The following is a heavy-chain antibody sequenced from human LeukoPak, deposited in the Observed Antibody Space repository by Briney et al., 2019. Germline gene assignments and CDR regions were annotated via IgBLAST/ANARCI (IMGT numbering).Heavy chain of an antibody. CDR3: ARGYSSSWSPGFDY. Sequence: SQTLSLTCTVSGGSISSGSYYWSWIRQPAGKGLEWIGRIYTSGSTYYNPSLKSRVTISVDTSKNQFSLKLSSVTAADTAVYYCARGYSSSWSPGFDYWGQGTLVTVSS. J-gene: IGHJ4*02. D-gene: IGHD6-13*01. CDR1: GGSISSGSYY. V-gene: IGHV4-61*02. CDR2: IYTSGST.